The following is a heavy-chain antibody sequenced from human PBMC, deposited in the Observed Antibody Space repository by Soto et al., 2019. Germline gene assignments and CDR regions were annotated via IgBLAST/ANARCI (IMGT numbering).Heavy chain of an antibody. Sequence: QVQLVESGGGLVKPGGSLRLSCAASGFTFSDYYMSWIRQAPGKGLEWVSYISSCGSTIYYADSVKGRSTISRDNPKNSLYLQMNSQRAEDTAVDYCSGYYSYAFDIWGQGTMVTVSS. CDR1: GFTFSDYY. J-gene: IGHJ3*02. V-gene: IGHV3-11*01. CDR3: SGYYSYAFDI. D-gene: IGHD3-22*01. CDR2: ISSCGSTI.